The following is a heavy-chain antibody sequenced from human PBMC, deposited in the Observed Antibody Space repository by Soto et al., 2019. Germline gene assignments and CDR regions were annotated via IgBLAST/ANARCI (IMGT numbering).Heavy chain of an antibody. Sequence: PSETLSLTCSVSGVSIITSYDWGWIRQSPGKGLEWIGSIHYSVTTYYNPSLKSRVTIFVDTSKSQFSLMLGSVTAADTAVYYCARHDWARFYGMDGWGQGATVTV. D-gene: IGHD2-21*01. V-gene: IGHV4-39*01. CDR3: ARHDWARFYGMDG. CDR1: GVSIITSYD. CDR2: IHYSVTT. J-gene: IGHJ6*02.